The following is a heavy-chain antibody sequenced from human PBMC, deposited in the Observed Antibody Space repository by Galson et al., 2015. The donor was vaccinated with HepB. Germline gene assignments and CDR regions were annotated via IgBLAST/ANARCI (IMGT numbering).Heavy chain of an antibody. D-gene: IGHD3-10*01. J-gene: IGHJ4*02. CDR2: ISAYNGNT. Sequence: SVKVSCKASGYTFTSYGISWVRQAPGQGLEWMGWISAYNGNTNYAQKLQGRVTMTTDTSTSTAYMELRSLRSDDTAVYYCARVAYYGSGPNHHPHDYWGQGTLVTVSS. CDR3: ARVAYYGSGPNHHPHDY. CDR1: GYTFTSYG. V-gene: IGHV1-18*04.